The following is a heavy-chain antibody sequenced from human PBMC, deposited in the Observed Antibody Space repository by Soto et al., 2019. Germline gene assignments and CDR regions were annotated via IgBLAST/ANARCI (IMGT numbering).Heavy chain of an antibody. D-gene: IGHD5-18*01. V-gene: IGHV4-59*01. Sequence: PSETLSLTCTVSGGSISTYYWTWIRQPPGKGLEWIGYIHHSGSTNYNPSLKGRVTILVDMSKNQFSLKLRSVTAADTAVYYCAGDRSYNYGYWWFDPWGQGTLVTVS. CDR2: IHHSGST. J-gene: IGHJ5*02. CDR3: AGDRSYNYGYWWFDP. CDR1: GGSISTYY.